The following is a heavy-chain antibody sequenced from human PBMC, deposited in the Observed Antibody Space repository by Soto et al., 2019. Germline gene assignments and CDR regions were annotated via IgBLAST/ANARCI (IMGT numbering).Heavy chain of an antibody. CDR3: AREYGTLENDY. V-gene: IGHV4-38-2*02. Sequence: SETLSLTCAVSGYSISSGYYWGWIRQPPGKGLEWIGSIYHSGSTYYNPSLKSRVTISVDTSKNQFSLKLSSVTAADTAVYYCAREYGTLENDYWGQGTLVTVS. D-gene: IGHD2-8*01. CDR2: IYHSGST. J-gene: IGHJ4*02. CDR1: GYSISSGYY.